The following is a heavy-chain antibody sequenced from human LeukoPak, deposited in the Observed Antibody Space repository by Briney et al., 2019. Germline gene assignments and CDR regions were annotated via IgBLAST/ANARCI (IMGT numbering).Heavy chain of an antibody. V-gene: IGHV4-61*02. CDR3: ARDRLQLQS. Sequence: SQTLSLTCTVSGDSISGGSYYWTWIRQPAGKGLEWIGRIYTSGSTNYNPSLRSRVTISVDTSKNQFSLKLSSVTAADTAVYYCARDRLQLQSWGQGTLVTVSS. J-gene: IGHJ5*02. CDR2: IYTSGST. D-gene: IGHD1-1*01. CDR1: GDSISGGSYY.